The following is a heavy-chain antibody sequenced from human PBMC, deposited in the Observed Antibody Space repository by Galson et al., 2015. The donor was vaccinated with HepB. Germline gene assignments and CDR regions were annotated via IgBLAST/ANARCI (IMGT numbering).Heavy chain of an antibody. CDR2: INHSGST. D-gene: IGHD3-10*01. V-gene: IGHV4-34*01. CDR3: ASAYDSGTRNHFDY. J-gene: IGHJ4*02. Sequence: SETLSLTCAVYGGSFSGYYWSWIRQPPGKGLEWIGDINHSGSTNHNSSLKSRVTLSVDTSKKHFSLKLSSVTAADTAVYYCASAYDSGTRNHFDYWGQGTLVTVSS. CDR1: GGSFSGYY.